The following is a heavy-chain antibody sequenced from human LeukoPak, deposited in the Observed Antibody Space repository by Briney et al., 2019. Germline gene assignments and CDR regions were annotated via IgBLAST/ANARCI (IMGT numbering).Heavy chain of an antibody. CDR2: IYHSGST. J-gene: IGHJ4*02. Sequence: SETLSLTCAVSGGSISSSNWWSWVRQPPGKGLEWIGEIYHSGSTNYNPSLKSRVTISVDKSKNQFSLKLSSVTAADTAVYYCARRKDYGDYTTFDYWGQGTLVTVSS. V-gene: IGHV4-4*02. CDR3: ARRKDYGDYTTFDY. D-gene: IGHD4-17*01. CDR1: GGSISSSNW.